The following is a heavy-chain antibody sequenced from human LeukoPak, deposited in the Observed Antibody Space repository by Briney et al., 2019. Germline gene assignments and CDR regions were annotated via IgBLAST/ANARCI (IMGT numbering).Heavy chain of an antibody. CDR3: ARRLEVRSYYYYYGMDV. CDR2: ISGSGGST. CDR1: GFTFSSYA. V-gene: IGHV3-23*01. Sequence: GGSLRLSCAASGFTFSSYAMSWVRQAPGKGLEWVSAISGSGGSTYYVDSVKGRFTISRDNSKNTLYLQMNSLRAEDTAVYYCARRLEVRSYYYYYGMDVWGQGTTVTVSS. D-gene: IGHD1-1*01. J-gene: IGHJ6*02.